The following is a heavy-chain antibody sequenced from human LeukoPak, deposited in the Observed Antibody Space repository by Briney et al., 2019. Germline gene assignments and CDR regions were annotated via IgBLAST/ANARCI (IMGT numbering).Heavy chain of an antibody. CDR3: ARGSYYYGSGSYYWHN. CDR2: INHSGST. D-gene: IGHD3-10*01. CDR1: GGSFRGYY. Sequence: SETLSLTCAVYGGSFRGYYWSWIRQPPGKGLEWMGEINHSGSTNYNPSLKSRVTISVDTSKNQFSLKLSSVTAADTAVYYCARGSYYYGSGSYYWHNWGQGTLVTVSS. V-gene: IGHV4-34*01. J-gene: IGHJ4*02.